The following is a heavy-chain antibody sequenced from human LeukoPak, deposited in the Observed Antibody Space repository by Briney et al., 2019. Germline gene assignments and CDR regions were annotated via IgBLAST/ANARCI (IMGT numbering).Heavy chain of an antibody. CDR2: ISSNGNTK. CDR1: GFTFSSYA. D-gene: IGHD1-26*01. V-gene: IGHV3-30-3*01. Sequence: GSLRLSCAASGFTFSSYAMHWVRQAPGKGLEWVSVISSNGNTKYYADSVKGRFTVSRDNSKNTLYLQMDSLRAEDTAVYYCARRGVVGSTTEFAFDHWGQGTLVTVSS. CDR3: ARRGVVGSTTEFAFDH. J-gene: IGHJ4*02.